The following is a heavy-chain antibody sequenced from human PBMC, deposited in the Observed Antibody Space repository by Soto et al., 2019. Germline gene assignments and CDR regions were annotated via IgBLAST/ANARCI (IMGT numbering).Heavy chain of an antibody. CDR2: ISAYNGNT. Sequence: VASVKVSCKASGYTFTSYGISWVRQAPGQGLEWMGWISAYNGNTNYAQKLQGRVTMTTDTSTSTAYMELRSLRSDDTAVYYCARDQPGYSSSWSKDDFHYWGPGALVTVYS. CDR1: GYTFTSYG. V-gene: IGHV1-18*04. D-gene: IGHD6-13*01. J-gene: IGHJ4*02. CDR3: ARDQPGYSSSWSKDDFHY.